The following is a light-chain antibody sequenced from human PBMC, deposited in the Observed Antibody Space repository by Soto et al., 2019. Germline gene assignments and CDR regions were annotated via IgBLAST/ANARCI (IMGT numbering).Light chain of an antibody. V-gene: IGKV3-20*01. CDR1: ESISSSS. J-gene: IGKJ4*01. CDR2: GTS. Sequence: EIVLTQSPGTLSLSPGESATLSCRASESISSSSLAWYQQKPGQAPRLLIYGTSSRATDIPGRFTGRGSGTDFTLTIRRLEPEDFAVYYCHQYGRPPLTFGGGTRWIS. CDR3: HQYGRPPLT.